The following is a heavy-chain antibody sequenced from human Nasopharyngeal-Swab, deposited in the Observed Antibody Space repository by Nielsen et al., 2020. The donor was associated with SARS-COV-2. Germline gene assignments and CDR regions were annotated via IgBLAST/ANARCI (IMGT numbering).Heavy chain of an antibody. V-gene: IGHV3-33*06. J-gene: IGHJ4*02. CDR2: IWYDGSNK. D-gene: IGHD3-22*01. Sequence: WIRQPPGKGLEWVGLIWYDGSNKYYADSVKGRFTISRDSSKNTLYLQMNSLRAEDTAVYYCAKDLLPQNKSRDTRPTYYDSSGSPFDYWGQGTLVTVSS. CDR3: AKDLLPQNKSRDTRPTYYDSSGSPFDY.